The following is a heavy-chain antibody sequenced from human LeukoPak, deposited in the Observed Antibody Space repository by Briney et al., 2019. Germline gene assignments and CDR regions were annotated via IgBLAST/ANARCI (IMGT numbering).Heavy chain of an antibody. CDR2: IHSSGTT. J-gene: IGHJ4*02. CDR3: GRLNLPAVSGAFDY. CDR1: GGSISTYY. D-gene: IGHD2-2*01. V-gene: IGHV4-4*07. Sequence: SETLSLTCTVSGGSISTYYWSWIRQPAGKGLEWIGRIHSSGTTHYNPSLRSRVTLSIDASKNQFSLKLSSVTAADTAVYYCGRLNLPAVSGAFDYWGQGTLITVSS.